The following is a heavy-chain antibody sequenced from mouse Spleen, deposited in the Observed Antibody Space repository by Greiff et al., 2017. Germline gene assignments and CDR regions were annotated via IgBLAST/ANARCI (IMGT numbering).Heavy chain of an antibody. CDR2: ISSGSSTI. D-gene: IGHD1-2*01. CDR1: GFTFSDYG. V-gene: IGHV5-17*01. Sequence: EVKLQESGGGLVKPGGSLKLSCAASGFTFSDYGMHWVRQAPEKGLEWVAYISSGSSTIYYADTVKGRFTISRDNAKNTLFLQMTSLRSEDTAMYYCARREVTTATDFDVWGAGTTVTVSS. CDR3: ARREVTTATDFDV. J-gene: IGHJ1*01.